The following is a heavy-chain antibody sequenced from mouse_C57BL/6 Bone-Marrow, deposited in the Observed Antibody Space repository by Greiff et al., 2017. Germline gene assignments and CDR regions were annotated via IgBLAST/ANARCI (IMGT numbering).Heavy chain of an antibody. J-gene: IGHJ4*01. D-gene: IGHD2-4*01. CDR3: ARRAYYDYDEAMDY. CDR2: ISSGGSYT. V-gene: IGHV5-6*02. Sequence: EVNVVESGGDLVKPGGSLQLSCAASGFTFSSYGMSWVRQTPDKRLEWVATISSGGSYTYYPDSVKGRFTISRDNAKNTLYLQMSSLKSEDTAMYYCARRAYYDYDEAMDYWGQGTSVTVSS. CDR1: GFTFSSYG.